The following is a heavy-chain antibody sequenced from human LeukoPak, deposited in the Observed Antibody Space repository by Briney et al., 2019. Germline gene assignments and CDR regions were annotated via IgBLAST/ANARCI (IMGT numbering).Heavy chain of an antibody. J-gene: IGHJ4*02. Sequence: GGSLRLSCVASGFTFSGYWMHWVRQAPGKGLEWVSRLNGGGHSTASADSVKGRFTISRDNTMNTLFLQMNSLRAEDTAVYYCAKVLMAGDSAGISIFDYWGRGTLVTVSS. CDR3: AKVLMAGDSAGISIFDY. CDR2: LNGGGHST. CDR1: GFTFSGYW. D-gene: IGHD3-10*01. V-gene: IGHV3-74*01.